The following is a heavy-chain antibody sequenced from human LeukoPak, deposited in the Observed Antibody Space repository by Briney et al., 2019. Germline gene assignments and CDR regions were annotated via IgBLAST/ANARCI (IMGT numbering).Heavy chain of an antibody. CDR1: GYTFSSYY. V-gene: IGHV1-46*01. Sequence: ASVKVSCKASGYTFSSYYIHWVRQAPGQGLEWMGIINPSDNSTGYAQKFQGRVTMTTDTSTSTVYMELTSLRSEVTAVYYCARGINNDWYVRNAFDIWGPGTMVTVSS. CDR2: INPSDNST. J-gene: IGHJ3*02. D-gene: IGHD3-9*01. CDR3: ARGINNDWYVRNAFDI.